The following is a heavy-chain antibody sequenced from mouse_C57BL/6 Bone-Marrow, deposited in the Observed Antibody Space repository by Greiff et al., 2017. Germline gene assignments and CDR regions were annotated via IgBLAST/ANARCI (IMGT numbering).Heavy chain of an antibody. CDR2: IDPEDGDT. CDR3: TTIYYYGSSYPFFAY. J-gene: IGHJ3*01. Sequence: VQLQQSGAELVRPGASVKLSCTASGFNIKDYYMHWVKQRPEQGLEWIGRIDPEDGDTEYAPKFQGKATMTADTSSNTAYLQRSSLTSEDTAVYYCTTIYYYGSSYPFFAYWGQGTLVTVSA. D-gene: IGHD1-1*01. CDR1: GFNIKDYY. V-gene: IGHV14-1*01.